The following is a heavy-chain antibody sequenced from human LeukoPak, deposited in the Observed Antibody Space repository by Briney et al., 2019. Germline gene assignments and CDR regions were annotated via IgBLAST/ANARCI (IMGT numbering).Heavy chain of an antibody. CDR3: ARGGDSYGPIDY. Sequence: GGSRRLSCAASGFTFSSYSMNWVRQAPGKGLEWVSSISSSSSYIYYADSVKGRFTISRDNAKNSLYLQMNSLRAEDTAVYYCARGGDSYGPIDYWGQGTLVTVSS. D-gene: IGHD5-18*01. CDR1: GFTFSSYS. CDR2: ISSSSSYI. J-gene: IGHJ4*02. V-gene: IGHV3-21*01.